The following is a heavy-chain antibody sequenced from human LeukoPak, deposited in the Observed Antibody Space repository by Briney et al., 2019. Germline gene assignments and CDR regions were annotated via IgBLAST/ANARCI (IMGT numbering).Heavy chain of an antibody. V-gene: IGHV3-21*01. D-gene: IGHD2-2*01. CDR1: GFTFSWFS. Sequence: KSGGSLRLSCVASGFTFSWFSMNWVRQAPGKGLEWVSSISSSSDYIYYADSLEGRFTISRDNARNSLYLHMDSLRAEDTAVYYCARLYRSTSSCYASDYWGQGTVVTVSS. J-gene: IGHJ4*02. CDR3: ARLYRSTSSCYASDY. CDR2: ISSSSDYI.